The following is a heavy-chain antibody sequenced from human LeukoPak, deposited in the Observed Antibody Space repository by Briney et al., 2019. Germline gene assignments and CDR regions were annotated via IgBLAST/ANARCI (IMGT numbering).Heavy chain of an antibody. CDR3: APDHGSGSYPFDY. D-gene: IGHD3-10*01. Sequence: GGSLRLSCAASGFTFSSYSMNWVRQAPGKGLEWVSSISSISSYIYSADSVKGRFTISRDNANNSMYLQMNSLRAEDTSVYYCAPDHGSGSYPFDYWGQGTLVTVSS. J-gene: IGHJ4*02. CDR2: ISSISSYI. CDR1: GFTFSSYS. V-gene: IGHV3-21*01.